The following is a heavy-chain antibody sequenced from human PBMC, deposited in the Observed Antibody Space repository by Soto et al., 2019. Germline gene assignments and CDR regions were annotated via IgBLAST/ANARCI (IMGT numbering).Heavy chain of an antibody. CDR2: IWYDGRNK. CDR1: GFSFSSYC. CDR3: ARARRAYTGQYYGTDV. Sequence: QVQLGESGGGVVQPGRSLRLSWEAPGFSFSSYCIHWVRQAPGKGLEWVGVIWYDGRNKYYADSVKGRFTISRDNSKNTLFLQMNSLRAEDTAVYYCARARRAYTGQYYGTDVWGNGTTVTVSS. J-gene: IGHJ6*04. D-gene: IGHD5-12*01. V-gene: IGHV3-33*01.